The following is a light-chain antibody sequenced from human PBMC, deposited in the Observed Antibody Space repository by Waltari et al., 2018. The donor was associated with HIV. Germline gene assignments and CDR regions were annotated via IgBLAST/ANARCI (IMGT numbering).Light chain of an antibody. J-gene: IGLJ2*01. V-gene: IGLV2-23*02. CDR2: EVT. CDR1: SGDVDNYNL. Sequence: QSALTQPASVSGSPGQSITISCTETSGDVDNYNLVSWYQQYTGRAHKLLIYEVTKRPSGVSTHFSGSKSGNTASPTISDLQAEDEAKYYCCSYVNSGTFVLVGGGTRVTV. CDR3: CSYVNSGTFVL.